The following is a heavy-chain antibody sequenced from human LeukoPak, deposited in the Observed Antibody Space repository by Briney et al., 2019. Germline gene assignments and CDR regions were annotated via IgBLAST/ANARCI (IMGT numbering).Heavy chain of an antibody. Sequence: GESLQISCKGSGYSFTSYWIGWVRQMPGKGLEWMGIIYPGDSDTRYSPSFQGQVTISADKSISTAYLQWSSLKASDTAMYYCAREKEDVDIVATTPGYFDYWGQGTLVTVSS. D-gene: IGHD5-12*01. CDR2: IYPGDSDT. CDR1: GYSFTSYW. J-gene: IGHJ4*02. V-gene: IGHV5-51*01. CDR3: AREKEDVDIVATTPGYFDY.